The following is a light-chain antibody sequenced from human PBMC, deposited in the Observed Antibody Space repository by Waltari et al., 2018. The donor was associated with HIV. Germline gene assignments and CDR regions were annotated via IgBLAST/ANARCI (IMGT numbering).Light chain of an antibody. CDR1: GSDVGSYNY. Sequence: QSALTQPASVSGSPGQSITISCTGTGSDVGSYNYVSWYQQHPGKAPKLMIHHVNNRPSGVSNRFSGSKSGNTASLTISGLQAEDEAHYYCQSFDSSLTTSGVIFGGGTKLTVL. V-gene: IGLV2-14*03. CDR3: QSFDSSLTTSGVI. J-gene: IGLJ2*01. CDR2: HVN.